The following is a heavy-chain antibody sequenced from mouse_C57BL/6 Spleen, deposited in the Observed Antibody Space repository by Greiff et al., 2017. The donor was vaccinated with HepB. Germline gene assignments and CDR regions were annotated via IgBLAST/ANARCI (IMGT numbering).Heavy chain of an antibody. CDR2: IYPGDGDT. CDR3: ARSRGAMDY. CDR1: GYASSSSW. J-gene: IGHJ4*01. D-gene: IGHD1-1*01. Sequence: QVQLQQSGPELVKPGASVKISCKASGYASSSSWMNWVKQRPGKGLEWIGRIYPGDGDTNYNGKFKGKATLTADKSSSTAYMQLSSLTSEDSAVYFCARSRGAMDYWGQGTSVTVSS. V-gene: IGHV1-82*01.